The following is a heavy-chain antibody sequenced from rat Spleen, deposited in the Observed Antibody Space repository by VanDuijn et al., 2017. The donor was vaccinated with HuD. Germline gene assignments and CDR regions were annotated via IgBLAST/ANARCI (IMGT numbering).Heavy chain of an antibody. D-gene: IGHD1-12*03. CDR2: INTDGGRT. CDR3: ARGWLSPYNWFAY. CDR1: GFTFPSYW. J-gene: IGHJ3*01. Sequence: EVQLVETGGGLVQPGRSLKLSCVASGFTFPSYWMYWIRQAPGKGLEWLSSINTDGGRTYYSDSVKGRFTISRDNAKSTLSLQMDSLRSEDTATYYCARGWLSPYNWFAYWGQGTLVTVSS. V-gene: IGHV5-58*01.